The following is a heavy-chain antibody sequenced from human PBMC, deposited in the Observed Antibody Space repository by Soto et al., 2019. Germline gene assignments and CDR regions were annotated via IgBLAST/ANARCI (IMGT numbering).Heavy chain of an antibody. CDR3: AKRAAMAHNCFDP. Sequence: QVQLVESGGGVVQPGRSLRLSCAASGFTFSSYGMHWVRQAPGKGLEWVAVISYDGSNKYYADSVKGRFTISRDNSKNTLYLQMNSLRAEDTAVYYCAKRAAMAHNCFDPWGQGTLVTVSS. V-gene: IGHV3-30*18. D-gene: IGHD5-18*01. CDR2: ISYDGSNK. CDR1: GFTFSSYG. J-gene: IGHJ5*02.